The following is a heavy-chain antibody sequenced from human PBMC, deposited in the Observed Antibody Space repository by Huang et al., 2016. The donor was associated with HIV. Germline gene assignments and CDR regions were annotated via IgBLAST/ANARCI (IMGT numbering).Heavy chain of an antibody. D-gene: IGHD3-16*01. J-gene: IGHJ6*03. CDR1: GFTASANY. CDR2: VYSDGNP. Sequence: EVQLVETGGGLIQPGGSLKLSCAASGFTASANYMSWVRQAPGKGLEWGSSVYSDGNPFYADSVKGRFIISRDNSKNTMYLQMTSLRAEDTAVYYCAKIGGSDYYYYYYMDVWGKGATVTVSS. CDR3: AKIGGSDYYYYYYMDV. V-gene: IGHV3-53*02.